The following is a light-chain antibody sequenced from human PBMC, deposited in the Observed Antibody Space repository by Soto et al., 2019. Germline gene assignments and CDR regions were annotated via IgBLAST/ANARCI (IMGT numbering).Light chain of an antibody. CDR3: HQYYSTPWT. V-gene: IGKV4-1*01. Sequence: DIVMTQSPDSLAVSLGERATMNCKSSQSVLSSYNNKNYLGLYQQKPGQPPKLLIFLASTRESGVPDRFTGSGSGTDFSLTISSLQAEDVAVYYCHQYYSTPWTFGQGTKVDIK. J-gene: IGKJ1*01. CDR1: QSVLSSYNNKNY. CDR2: LAS.